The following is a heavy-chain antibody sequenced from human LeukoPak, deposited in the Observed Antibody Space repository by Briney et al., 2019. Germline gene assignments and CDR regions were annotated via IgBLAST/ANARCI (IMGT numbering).Heavy chain of an antibody. D-gene: IGHD5-18*01. Sequence: GGSLRLSCAASGFTFSSYAMSWVRQAPGRGLEWVSAISGSGGSTYYADSVKGRFTISRDNSKNTLYLQMDSLRAEDTAVYYCAKGEWIQLWFSYWGQGTMVTVSS. CDR2: ISGSGGST. CDR3: AKGEWIQLWFSY. CDR1: GFTFSSYA. V-gene: IGHV3-23*01. J-gene: IGHJ3*01.